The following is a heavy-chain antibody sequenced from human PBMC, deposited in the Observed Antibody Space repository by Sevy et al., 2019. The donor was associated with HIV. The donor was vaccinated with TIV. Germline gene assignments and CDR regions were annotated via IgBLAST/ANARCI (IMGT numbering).Heavy chain of an antibody. CDR1: GITFSSYA. CDR3: AGRKVGDFWSGSLRGPWAGGPLFDY. V-gene: IGHV3-23*01. Sequence: WGSLRLSCAASGITFSSYAVTWVRQAPGKGLEWVSSISHTGDNIYYADSVRGRFTISRDNSKSTLYLHMSSLRAEDTAVYYCAGRKVGDFWSGSLRGPWAGGPLFDYWGQGTLVTVSS. D-gene: IGHD3-3*01. J-gene: IGHJ4*02. CDR2: ISHTGDNI.